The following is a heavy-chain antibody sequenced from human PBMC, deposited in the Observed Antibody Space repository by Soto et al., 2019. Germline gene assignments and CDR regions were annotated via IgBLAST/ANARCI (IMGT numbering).Heavy chain of an antibody. Sequence: PGGSMGLGCEACGVRLSSSAVGGVRPAPGKGLEWVANIKPDGSEKWYVDSVKGRFTISRDNAKNSLYLQMNSLRAEDTTVYFCERELVLGLRSAFDIWGQGTLVTVSS. D-gene: IGHD2-15*01. V-gene: IGHV3-7*04. CDR2: IKPDGSEK. CDR1: GVRLSSSA. CDR3: ERELVLGLRSAFDI. J-gene: IGHJ3*02.